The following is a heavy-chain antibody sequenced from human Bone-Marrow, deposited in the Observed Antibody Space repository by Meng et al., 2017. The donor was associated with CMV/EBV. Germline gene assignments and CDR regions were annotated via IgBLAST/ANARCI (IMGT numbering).Heavy chain of an antibody. V-gene: IGHV3-21*06. CDR1: GFTFSSYS. Sequence: GESLKISCAASGFTFSSYSMNWVRQAPGKGLEWVSSISSSSSYIYYADSVKGRFTISRDNAKNSLYLQMNSLRAEDTAVYYCARDLAVGSFDYWGQGTRVTVSS. CDR2: ISSSSSYI. D-gene: IGHD6-19*01. J-gene: IGHJ4*02. CDR3: ARDLAVGSFDY.